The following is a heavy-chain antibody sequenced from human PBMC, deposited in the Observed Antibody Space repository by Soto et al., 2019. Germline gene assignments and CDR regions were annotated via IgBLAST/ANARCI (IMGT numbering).Heavy chain of an antibody. J-gene: IGHJ4*02. Sequence: QVQLVESGGGVVQPGRSLRLSCAASGFTFSSYGMHWVRQAPGKGLEWVAVIWYDGSNKYYADSVKGRFTISRDNSKNTLYLQMNILRADDTAVYYCARDLGYDSSGYYGYWGQGTLVTVSS. CDR2: IWYDGSNK. V-gene: IGHV3-33*01. CDR3: ARDLGYDSSGYYGY. CDR1: GFTFSSYG. D-gene: IGHD3-22*01.